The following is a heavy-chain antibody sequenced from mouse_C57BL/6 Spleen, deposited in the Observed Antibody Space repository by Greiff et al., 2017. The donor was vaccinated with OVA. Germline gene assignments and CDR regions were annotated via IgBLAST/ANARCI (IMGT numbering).Heavy chain of an antibody. D-gene: IGHD2-5*01. V-gene: IGHV1-64*01. Sequence: VQLQQPGAELVKPGASVKLSCKASGYTFTSYWMHWVKQRPGQGLEWIGMIHPNSGSTNYNEKFKSKATLTVDKSSSTAYMQLSSLTSEDSAVYYCARAVTNWYFDVWGTGTTVTVSS. CDR2: IHPNSGST. CDR1: GYTFTSYW. CDR3: ARAVTNWYFDV. J-gene: IGHJ1*03.